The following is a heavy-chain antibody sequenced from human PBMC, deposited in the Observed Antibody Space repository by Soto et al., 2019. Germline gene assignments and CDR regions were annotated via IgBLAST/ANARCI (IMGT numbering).Heavy chain of an antibody. CDR1: GYTLTELS. J-gene: IGHJ3*02. V-gene: IGHV1-24*01. CDR3: ATDQDCSSTSCYVIFAFDI. Sequence: ASVKVSCKVSGYTLTELSMHWVRQAPGKGLEWMGGFDPEDGETIYAQKFQGRVTMTEDTSTDTAYMELSSLRSEDTAVYYCATDQDCSSTSCYVIFAFDIWGQGTMVTVSS. D-gene: IGHD2-2*01. CDR2: FDPEDGET.